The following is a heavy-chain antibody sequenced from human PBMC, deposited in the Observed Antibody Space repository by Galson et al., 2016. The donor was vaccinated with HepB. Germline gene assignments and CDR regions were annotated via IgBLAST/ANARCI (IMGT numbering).Heavy chain of an antibody. CDR2: IVPIFGTP. J-gene: IGHJ4*02. Sequence: SVKVSCKASGGSFSSYAITWVRQAPGQGLEWMGGIVPIFGTPKYAQKLQGRVTITADKSTRTAYMELSSLRSEDTAVYYCARDVRNGIYNYGLHFDHWGQGTLVTVPS. CDR3: ARDVRNGIYNYGLHFDH. D-gene: IGHD5-18*01. CDR1: GGSFSSYA. V-gene: IGHV1-69*06.